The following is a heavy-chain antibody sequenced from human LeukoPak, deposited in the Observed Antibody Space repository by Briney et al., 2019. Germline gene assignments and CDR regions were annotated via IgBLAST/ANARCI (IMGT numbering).Heavy chain of an antibody. Sequence: SGGSLRLSCVASGFTFSSYAMHWVRQAPGKGLEWVAVISYDGSNKYYADSVKGRFTISRDNSKNTLYLQMNSLRAEDTAVYYCARDPLYSSGSYYFDYWGQGTLVTVSS. J-gene: IGHJ4*02. V-gene: IGHV3-30-3*01. CDR3: ARDPLYSSGSYYFDY. D-gene: IGHD6-19*01. CDR2: ISYDGSNK. CDR1: GFTFSSYA.